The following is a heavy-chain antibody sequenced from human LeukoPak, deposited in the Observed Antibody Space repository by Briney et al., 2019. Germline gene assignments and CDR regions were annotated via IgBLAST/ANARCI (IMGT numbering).Heavy chain of an antibody. CDR1: GFTFSSYG. CDR3: ARARNYDFWSGAKGKYAFDI. J-gene: IGHJ3*02. CDR2: ISYDGRNK. Sequence: PGRSLRLSCAASGFTFSSYGMHWVRQAPGKGLEWVALISYDGRNKFYADSVKGRFTISRDNAKNSLYLQMNSLRAEDTALYHCARARNYDFWSGAKGKYAFDIWGQGTMVTVSS. V-gene: IGHV3-33*08. D-gene: IGHD3-3*01.